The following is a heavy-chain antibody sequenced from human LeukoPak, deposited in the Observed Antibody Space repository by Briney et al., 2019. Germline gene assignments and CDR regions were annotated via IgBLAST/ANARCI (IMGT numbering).Heavy chain of an antibody. CDR1: GYTFTSYD. J-gene: IGHJ4*02. CDR2: MNPNSGNT. CDR3: ARGGWFGELLPFDY. D-gene: IGHD3-10*01. Sequence: GASVKVSCKASGYTFTSYDINWVRQATGQGLEWMGWMNPNSGNTGYVQKFQGRVTMTRNTSISTAYMELSSLRSEDTAVYYCARGGWFGELLPFDYWGQGTLVTVSS. V-gene: IGHV1-8*01.